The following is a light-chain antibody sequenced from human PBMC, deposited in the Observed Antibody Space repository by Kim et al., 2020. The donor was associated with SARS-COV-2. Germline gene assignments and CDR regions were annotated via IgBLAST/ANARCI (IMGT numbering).Light chain of an antibody. CDR3: QQYSNWFPIT. CDR1: ESVAGS. CDR2: EAS. Sequence: YPGERATLSCRASESVAGSLAWYQQKPGQAPRLLIYEASTRATAIPARFSGSGSGTEFTLTISSLQSEDFAVYYCQQYSNWFPITFGQGTRLEIK. V-gene: IGKV3-15*01. J-gene: IGKJ5*01.